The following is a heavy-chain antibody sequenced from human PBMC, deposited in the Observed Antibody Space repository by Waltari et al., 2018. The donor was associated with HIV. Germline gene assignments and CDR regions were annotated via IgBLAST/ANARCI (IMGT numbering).Heavy chain of an antibody. D-gene: IGHD3-22*01. CDR3: ARDRPNYYDSSGYSSVFDV. CDR1: GFTVNSNY. Sequence: QLVESGGGLIQPGGSLRLSCAASGFTVNSNYVNWVRQAPGKGLEGVSVIYSGGSTYYADSVKGRFTISRDNSKNTIYLQMNSLRAEDTAVYYCARDRPNYYDSSGYSSVFDVWGQGTMVTVSS. V-gene: IGHV3-53*01. J-gene: IGHJ3*01. CDR2: IYSGGST.